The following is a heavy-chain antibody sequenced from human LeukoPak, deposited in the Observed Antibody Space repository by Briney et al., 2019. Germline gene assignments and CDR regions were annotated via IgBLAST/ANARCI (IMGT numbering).Heavy chain of an antibody. CDR1: GGSFSGYY. CDR2: INHSGST. D-gene: IGHD3-10*01. V-gene: IGHV4-34*01. CDR3: ARGYYYGSGSSFDY. Sequence: SETLSLTCAVYGGSFSGYYWSWIRQPPGKGLEWIGEINHSGSTNYNPSLKSRVTISVDTSKNQFSLKLSSVTAADTAVYYCARGYYYGSGSSFDYRGQGTLVTVSS. J-gene: IGHJ4*02.